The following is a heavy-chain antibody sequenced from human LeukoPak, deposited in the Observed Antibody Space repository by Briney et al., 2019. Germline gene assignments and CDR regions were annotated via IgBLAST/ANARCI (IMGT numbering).Heavy chain of an antibody. CDR3: ARDTGYYDSNHYFDY. V-gene: IGHV4-59*01. CDR2: IYYSGTT. D-gene: IGHD3-22*01. J-gene: IGHJ4*02. Sequence: SETLSLTCTVSSASISSYYWSWIRQPPGKGLECIGYIYYSGTTNYNPSLKSRVTISVDASKNQFSLKLSSVTAADTAVYYCARDTGYYDSNHYFDYWGQGTLVTVSS. CDR1: SASISSYY.